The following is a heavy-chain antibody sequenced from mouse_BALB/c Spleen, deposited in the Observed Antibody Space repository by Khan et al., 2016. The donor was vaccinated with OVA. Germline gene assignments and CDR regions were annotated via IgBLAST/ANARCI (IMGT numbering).Heavy chain of an antibody. CDR2: ISSGDTT. J-gene: IGHJ3*01. CDR1: GFSFSNYA. V-gene: IGHV5-6-5*01. CDR3: ARDYWFVY. Sequence: EVELVESGGGLVKPGGSLKVSCAVSGFSFSNYAMSWVRQTPEKRLEWVASISSGDTTYYPDSVKGRFTISRDNARSILYLQMSSLRSEDTALYYCARDYWFVYWGQGTLVTVSA.